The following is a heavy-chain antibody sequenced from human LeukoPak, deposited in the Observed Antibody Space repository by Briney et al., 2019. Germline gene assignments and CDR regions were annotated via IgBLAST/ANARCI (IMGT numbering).Heavy chain of an antibody. D-gene: IGHD3-10*01. CDR2: IYPGDSDT. J-gene: IGHJ4*02. CDR1: GYSFTSYW. Sequence: GESLKISCKGSGYSFTSYWIAWVRQMPGKGLEWMGIIYPGDSDTRYSPSFQGQVTISADKSISTAYLQWSSLKASDTAMYYCARRNFFGSGSNSLDYWGQGTLVTVSS. CDR3: ARRNFFGSGSNSLDY. V-gene: IGHV5-51*01.